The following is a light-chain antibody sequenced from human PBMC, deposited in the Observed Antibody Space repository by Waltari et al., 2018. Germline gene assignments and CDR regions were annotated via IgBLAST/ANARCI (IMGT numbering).Light chain of an antibody. CDR3: QTGGHGTWV. V-gene: IGLV4-69*01. Sequence: QLVLTQSPSASASLGASVKLTCTLDSGHSSNIVAWLQQQPEKGPRYLRKINRDGSHSKGDEVPDRFSGSSSGAERYLSISSVQSEDEADYYCQTGGHGTWVFGGGTKLSV. CDR2: INRDGSH. J-gene: IGLJ3*02. CDR1: SGHSSNI.